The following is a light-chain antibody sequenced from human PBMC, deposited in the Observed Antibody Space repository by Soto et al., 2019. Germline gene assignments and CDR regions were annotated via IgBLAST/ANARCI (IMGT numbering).Light chain of an antibody. V-gene: IGKV3-20*01. J-gene: IGKJ1*01. CDR2: GAS. CDR1: QSVSSSY. CDR3: QQYGSFPVT. Sequence: EIVLTQSPGTLSLSPGERATLSCRASQSVSSSYLAWYKQKPGQAPRLLIYGASSRATGIPNRFSGSGSGTVFTLTISRLEPADFAVYYCQQYGSFPVTFGQGTKVEIK.